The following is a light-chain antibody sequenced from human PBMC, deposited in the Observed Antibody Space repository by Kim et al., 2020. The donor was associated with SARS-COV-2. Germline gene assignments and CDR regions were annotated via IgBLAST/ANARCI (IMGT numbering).Light chain of an antibody. CDR3: SSYGGSNNFGV. J-gene: IGLJ1*01. Sequence: QSVTISCTGTSSDVGGYVSVSWYQQHPGKAPKLMIYDNSKRHSGVPDRFSGSKSGSTASLTVSGLQAEDEADYYCSSYGGSNNFGVFGTGTKVTVL. CDR1: SSDVGGYVS. CDR2: DNS. V-gene: IGLV2-8*01.